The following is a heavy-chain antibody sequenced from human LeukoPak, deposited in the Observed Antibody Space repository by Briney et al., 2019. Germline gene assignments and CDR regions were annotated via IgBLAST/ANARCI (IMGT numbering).Heavy chain of an antibody. CDR1: GFTFSSYA. CDR3: ARDQGDY. Sequence: GGSLRLSCAASGFTFSSYAMHWVRQAPGKGLEWVAVISYDGSNKYYADSVKGRFTISRDNSKNTLYLQVNSLRAEDTAVYYCARDQGDYWGQGTLVTVSS. J-gene: IGHJ4*02. CDR2: ISYDGSNK. V-gene: IGHV3-30*04.